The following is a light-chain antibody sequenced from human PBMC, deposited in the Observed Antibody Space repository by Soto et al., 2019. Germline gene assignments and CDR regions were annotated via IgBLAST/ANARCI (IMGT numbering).Light chain of an antibody. CDR3: SSFTSSITLV. J-gene: IGLJ2*01. V-gene: IGLV2-14*03. CDR1: GSDIGGYDY. Sequence: QSVLTQPASVSGSPGQSITISCTGTGSDIGGYDYVSWYQQHPGKAPKLLIYDVTNRSSGVSNRFSGSKSGNTASLTISGLQAEDEADYYCSSFTSSITLVFGGGTQLTVL. CDR2: DVT.